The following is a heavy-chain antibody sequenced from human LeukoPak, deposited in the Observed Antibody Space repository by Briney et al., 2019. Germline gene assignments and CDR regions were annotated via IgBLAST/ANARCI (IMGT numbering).Heavy chain of an antibody. V-gene: IGHV3-53*05. CDR1: GFTVSAKY. CDR3: ASATYCSGDCYAFFDD. Sequence: GGSLRLSCAASGFTVSAKYMSWVRQAPGKGLEWVSSIYGADGTYYADSVKGRLTISRDTSRNTVYLQMNDLRPEDTAVYYCASATYCSGDCYAFFDDWGQGTLVTVSS. CDR2: IYGADGT. D-gene: IGHD2-21*02. J-gene: IGHJ4*02.